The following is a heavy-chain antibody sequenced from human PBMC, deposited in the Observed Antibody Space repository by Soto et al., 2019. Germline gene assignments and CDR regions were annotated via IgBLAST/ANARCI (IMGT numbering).Heavy chain of an antibody. CDR1: GGSISSGGYS. CDR3: ARDRVQLTVTAWWFDP. Sequence: SETLSLTCAVSGGSISSGGYSWSWIRQPPGKGLEWIGYIYHSGSTYYNPSLKSRVTISVDRSKNQFSLKLSSVTAADTAVYYCARDRVQLTVTAWWFDPWGQGTLVNVPQ. CDR2: IYHSGST. D-gene: IGHD4-4*01. J-gene: IGHJ5*02. V-gene: IGHV4-30-2*01.